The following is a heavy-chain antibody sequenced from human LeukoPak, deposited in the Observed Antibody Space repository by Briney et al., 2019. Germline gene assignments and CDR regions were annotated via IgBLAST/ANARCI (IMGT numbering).Heavy chain of an antibody. J-gene: IGHJ4*02. V-gene: IGHV4-39*01. Sequence: SETLSLTCTVSGGSISSSSYYWGWIRQPPGKGLEWIGRLYYSGTTYYNPSLNSRVTMSVDTSKNQFSLKVSSVTAADTAVYYCARQWQWLVHVFDFWGQGTLVTVSS. CDR3: ARQWQWLVHVFDF. CDR1: GGSISSSSYY. CDR2: LYYSGTT. D-gene: IGHD6-19*01.